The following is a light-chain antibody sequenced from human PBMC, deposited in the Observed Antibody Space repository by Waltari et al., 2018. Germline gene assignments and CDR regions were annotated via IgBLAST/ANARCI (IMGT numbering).Light chain of an antibody. Sequence: QLVLTQSPSASASLGASVKLTCPLSSGHSSNVLPRPQQQPEKGPRYLMKINSDGSHSKGDEIPDRFSGSSSGAERYLTISSLQSEDEADYYCQTGGHGTWVFGGGTKLTVL. V-gene: IGLV4-69*01. CDR3: QTGGHGTWV. J-gene: IGLJ3*02. CDR1: SGHSSNV. CDR2: INSDGSH.